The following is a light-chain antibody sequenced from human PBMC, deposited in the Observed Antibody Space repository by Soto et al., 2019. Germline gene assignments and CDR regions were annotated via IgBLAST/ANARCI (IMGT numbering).Light chain of an antibody. Sequence: QSALIQPASVSGSPGQSITISCPGNSSDGWSYNLVSWYQQHPGKAPKLLIYEGSKRPSGVSNRFSGSKSGHTASLTISGLQAEDEADYYCFSYSGSSTLVFLGRTKVTVL. J-gene: IGLJ2*01. V-gene: IGLV2-23*01. CDR3: FSYSGSSTLV. CDR2: EGS. CDR1: SSDGWSYNL.